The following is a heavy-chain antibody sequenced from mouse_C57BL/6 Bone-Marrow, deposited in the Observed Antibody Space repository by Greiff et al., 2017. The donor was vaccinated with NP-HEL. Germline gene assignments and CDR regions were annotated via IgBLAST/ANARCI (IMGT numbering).Heavy chain of an antibody. J-gene: IGHJ4*01. CDR3: ASYYYGSNPYAMDY. CDR2: ISYSGST. V-gene: IGHV3-1*01. Sequence: EVQVVESGPGMVKPSQSLSLTCTVTGYSITSGYDWHWIRHFPGNKLEWMGYISYSGSTNYNPSLKSRISITHDTSKNHFFLKLNSVTTEDTATYYCASYYYGSNPYAMDYWGQGTSVTVSS. D-gene: IGHD1-1*01. CDR1: GYSITSGYD.